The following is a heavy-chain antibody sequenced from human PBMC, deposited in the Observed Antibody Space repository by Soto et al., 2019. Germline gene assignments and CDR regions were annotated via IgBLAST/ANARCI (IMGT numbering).Heavy chain of an antibody. J-gene: IGHJ6*02. V-gene: IGHV3-21*01. CDR1: GFTFSNYS. CDR2: ISSRSDI. CDR3: AREYTAWPLAYGLDV. D-gene: IGHD2-2*02. Sequence: GSLRLSCVGSGFTFSNYSINWVRQAPGKGLEWVSSISSRSDIYYADSVKGRFTISRDNAKNSVSLQMNSLRAEDTAVYYCAREYTAWPLAYGLDVWGQGTTVTVSS.